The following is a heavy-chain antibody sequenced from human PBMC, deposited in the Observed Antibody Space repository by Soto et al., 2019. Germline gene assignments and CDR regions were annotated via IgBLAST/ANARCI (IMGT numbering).Heavy chain of an antibody. Sequence: GASVKVSCKASGGTFSSYAISWVRQAPGQGLEWMGGIIPIFGTANYAQKFKGRVTITADESTSTAYMELSSLRSEDTSVYYCARVFGYCSSTSCSPADYYYYGMDVWGQGTTVTVSS. CDR1: GGTFSSYA. D-gene: IGHD2-2*03. J-gene: IGHJ6*02. V-gene: IGHV1-69*13. CDR3: ARVFGYCSSTSCSPADYYYYGMDV. CDR2: IIPIFGTA.